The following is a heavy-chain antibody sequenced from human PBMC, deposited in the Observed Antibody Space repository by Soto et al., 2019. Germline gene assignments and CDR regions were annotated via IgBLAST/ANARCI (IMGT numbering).Heavy chain of an antibody. V-gene: IGHV4-39*01. CDR1: GGSISSSSYY. CDR3: ARHASSGLGYCSSTSCRKKSWFDP. D-gene: IGHD2-2*01. CDR2: IYYSGST. J-gene: IGHJ5*02. Sequence: SETLSLTCTVSGGSISSSSYYWGWIRQLPGKGLEWIGSIYYSGSTYYNPSLKSRVTISVDTSKNQFSLKLSSVTAADTAVYYCARHASSGLGYCSSTSCRKKSWFDPWGQGTLVTVSS.